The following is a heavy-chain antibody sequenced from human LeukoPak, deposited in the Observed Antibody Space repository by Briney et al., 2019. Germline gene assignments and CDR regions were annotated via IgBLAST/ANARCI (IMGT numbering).Heavy chain of an antibody. J-gene: IGHJ5*02. CDR3: VRNHRHWFDP. CDR2: IRDAGDGYTT. Sequence: GGSLRLSCVASGFTISSYWMHWVRQAPGQGPELIGHIRDAGDGYTTEYAASVKGRFTVSRDDSKNSLYLQMNSLKPEDTAVYYCVRNHRHWFDPWGQGTLVTVSS. CDR1: GFTISSYW. V-gene: IGHV3-72*01.